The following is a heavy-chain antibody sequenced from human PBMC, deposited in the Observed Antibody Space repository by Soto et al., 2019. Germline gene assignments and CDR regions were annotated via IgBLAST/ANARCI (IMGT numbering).Heavy chain of an antibody. D-gene: IGHD3-9*01. J-gene: IGHJ4*02. CDR1: GGSISSYY. V-gene: IGHV4-59*01. CDR2: IYYSGST. Sequence: PSETLSLTCTVSGGSISSYYWSWIRQPPGKGLEWIGYIYYSGSTNYNPSLKSRVTISVDTSKNQFSLKLSSVTAADTAVYYCARSPAGYYLRHYYFYNWGQETLLTVSS. CDR3: ARSPAGYYLRHYYFYN.